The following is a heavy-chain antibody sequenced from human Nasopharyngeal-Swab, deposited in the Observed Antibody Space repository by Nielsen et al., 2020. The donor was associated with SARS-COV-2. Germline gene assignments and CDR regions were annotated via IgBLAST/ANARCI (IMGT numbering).Heavy chain of an antibody. CDR2: VDSSGST. CDR1: GGSISSYY. V-gene: IGHV4-59*12. D-gene: IGHD6-6*01. J-gene: IGHJ4*02. Sequence: SETLSLTSTVSGGSISSYYCSWIRQPPGKGLEWIGCVDSSGSTNYKPSLKSRVTISVDTSKNQFSLKLSSVTAADTAVYYCARGRGSIAARRGYFDYWGQGTLVTVSS. CDR3: ARGRGSIAARRGYFDY.